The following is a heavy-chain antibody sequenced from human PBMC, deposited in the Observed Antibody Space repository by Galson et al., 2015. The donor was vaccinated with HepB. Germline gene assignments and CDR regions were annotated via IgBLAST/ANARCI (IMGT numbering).Heavy chain of an antibody. CDR3: ASLDTPRVPTIDY. D-gene: IGHD5-18*01. J-gene: IGHJ4*02. V-gene: IGHV3-7*05. CDR2: INQGGTDK. Sequence: SLRLSCAASGFTSSNYWMSWVRQAPGKGLEWVAAINQGGTDKYYVDSVKGRFTISRDNAKNSLYLQMNSLRAEDTAVYFCASLDTPRVPTIDYWGQGTLVPVSS. CDR1: GFTSSNYW.